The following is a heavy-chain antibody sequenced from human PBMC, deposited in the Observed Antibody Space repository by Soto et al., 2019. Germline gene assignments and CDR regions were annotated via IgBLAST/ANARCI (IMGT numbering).Heavy chain of an antibody. V-gene: IGHV1-18*01. Sequence: QVQLVQSGAEVKKPGASVKVSCKASGYTFTSYGISWVRQAPGQGLEWMGWISAYNGNTNYAQKLQGRVTMTTDTSTSTAYMELRSLRSDDTAVYYCARDGGNYGDYDPAVQLPFGYWGQGTLVTVSS. CDR2: ISAYNGNT. CDR3: ARDGGNYGDYDPAVQLPFGY. CDR1: GYTFTSYG. D-gene: IGHD4-17*01. J-gene: IGHJ4*02.